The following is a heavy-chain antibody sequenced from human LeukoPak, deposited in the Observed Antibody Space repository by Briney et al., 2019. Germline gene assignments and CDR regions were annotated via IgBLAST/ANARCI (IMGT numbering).Heavy chain of an antibody. CDR1: GFTFSSYG. Sequence: PGRSLRLSCAASGFTFSSYGMHWVRQAPGKGLEWVAVIWYDGSNKYYADPVKGRFTISRDNSKNTLYLQMNSLRAEDTAVYYCARDGAVAGTADYWGQGTLVTVSS. CDR2: IWYDGSNK. J-gene: IGHJ4*02. V-gene: IGHV3-33*01. CDR3: ARDGAVAGTADY. D-gene: IGHD6-19*01.